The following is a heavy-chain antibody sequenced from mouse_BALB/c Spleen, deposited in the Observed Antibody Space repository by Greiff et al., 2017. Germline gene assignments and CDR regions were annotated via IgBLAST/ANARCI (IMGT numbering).Heavy chain of an antibody. CDR1: GFTFSSYA. CDR3: ARNDGYFY. D-gene: IGHD2-3*01. J-gene: IGHJ3*01. CDR2: ISSGGST. Sequence: EVMLVESGGGLVKPGGSLKLSCAASGFTFSSYAMSWVRQTPEKRLEWVASISSGGSTYYPDSVKGRFTISRDNARNILYLQMSSLRSEDTAMYYCARNDGYFYWGQGTLVTGSA. V-gene: IGHV5-6-5*01.